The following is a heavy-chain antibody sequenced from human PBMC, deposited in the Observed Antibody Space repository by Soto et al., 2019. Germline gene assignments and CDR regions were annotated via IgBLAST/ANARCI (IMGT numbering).Heavy chain of an antibody. CDR2: IKKDGSKI. J-gene: IGHJ3*02. CDR3: AREVSAGGGSVYRGAFDI. D-gene: IGHD6-19*01. Sequence: EVQLVESGGDLVQPGGSLRLSCAASGFSFGSSWMTWVRQAPGKGLEWVANIKKDGSKINYLDSVRGRFTVSRDNAKNSLYLELNSLRAEDAALYYCAREVSAGGGSVYRGAFDIGGEGTMFTVSS. CDR1: GFSFGSSW. V-gene: IGHV3-7*05.